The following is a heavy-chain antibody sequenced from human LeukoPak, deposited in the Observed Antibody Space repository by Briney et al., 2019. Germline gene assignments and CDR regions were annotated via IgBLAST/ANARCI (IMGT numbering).Heavy chain of an antibody. CDR2: INQNGGDK. CDR3: ARDVYGYTYGYYDY. Sequence: GGSLRLSCAASGFTFSRFWMSWIRQAPVKGLEWVANINQNGGDKYYVDSVKGRFTISRDNAKNSLDLQMNSLRAEDTAVYYCARDVYGYTYGYYDYWGQGILVTVSS. V-gene: IGHV3-7*04. CDR1: GFTFSRFW. D-gene: IGHD5-18*01. J-gene: IGHJ4*02.